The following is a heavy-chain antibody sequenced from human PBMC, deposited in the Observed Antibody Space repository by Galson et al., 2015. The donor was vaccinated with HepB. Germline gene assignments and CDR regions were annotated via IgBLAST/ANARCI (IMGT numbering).Heavy chain of an antibody. D-gene: IGHD3-3*01. Sequence: CAISGDSVSSNSAAWNWIRQSPSRGLEWLGRTYYRSKWYNDYGVSVKSRITINPGTSKNQFSLQLNSVTPEDTAVYYCARWAHDDRIFDYWDQGTLVTVSS. J-gene: IGHJ4*02. CDR3: ARWAHDDRIFDY. CDR1: GDSVSSNSAA. V-gene: IGHV6-1*01. CDR2: TYYRSKWYN.